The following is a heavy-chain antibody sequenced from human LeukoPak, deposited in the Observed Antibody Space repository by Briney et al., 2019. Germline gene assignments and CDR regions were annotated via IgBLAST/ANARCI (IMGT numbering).Heavy chain of an antibody. Sequence: ASVKVSCKASGYTFTGYYMHWVRQAPGQGLEWMGWINPNSGGTNYAQKLQGRVTMTTDTSTSTAYMELRSLRSDDTAVYYCATLSGSYYPFDYWGQGALVTVSS. CDR3: ATLSGSYYPFDY. CDR1: GYTFTGYY. V-gene: IGHV1-2*02. D-gene: IGHD1-26*01. CDR2: INPNSGGT. J-gene: IGHJ4*02.